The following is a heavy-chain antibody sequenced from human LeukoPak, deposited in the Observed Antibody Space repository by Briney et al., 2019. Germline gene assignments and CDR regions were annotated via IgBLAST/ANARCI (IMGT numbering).Heavy chain of an antibody. D-gene: IGHD1-26*01. CDR2: IYYSGST. Sequence: PSETLSLTCTVSGGSISSSSSYWGWIRQPPGKGLEWIGYIYYSGSTSFNPSLKSRVTISVDTSENQFSLKLSSVTAADTAVYYCARIRKREGEDYWGQGTLVTVSS. CDR3: ARIRKREGEDY. V-gene: IGHV4-39*07. J-gene: IGHJ4*02. CDR1: GGSISSSSSY.